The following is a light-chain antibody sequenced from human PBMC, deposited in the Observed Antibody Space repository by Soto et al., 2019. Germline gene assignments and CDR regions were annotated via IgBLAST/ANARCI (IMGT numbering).Light chain of an antibody. V-gene: IGKV3-15*01. Sequence: IVLTQSPATLSLSPGDSATLSCRASQSVSSDLAWYQQKTGQAPRLLIYYTSTRATGIPARLSGSGSGTELSLTISRLQSEDFAVYYCQQYSKWPITFGQGTRLEIK. J-gene: IGKJ5*01. CDR2: YTS. CDR1: QSVSSD. CDR3: QQYSKWPIT.